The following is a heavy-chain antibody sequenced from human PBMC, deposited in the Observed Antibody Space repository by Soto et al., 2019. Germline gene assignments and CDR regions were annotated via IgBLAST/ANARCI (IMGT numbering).Heavy chain of an antibody. CDR1: GPSGGSRDDY. CDR3: AKYQPSEVDP. CDR2: MSDSGST. V-gene: IGHV4-30-4*08. J-gene: IGHJ5*02. Sequence: PSESLSSNGSVSGPSGGSRDDYWTCILQSPWKALEWIGHMSDSGSTCYSASLRRRLTIALDKSKNNFSLKLKSVTAADTDVYYCAKYQPSEVDPWGHGRPVSVS. D-gene: IGHD2-2*01.